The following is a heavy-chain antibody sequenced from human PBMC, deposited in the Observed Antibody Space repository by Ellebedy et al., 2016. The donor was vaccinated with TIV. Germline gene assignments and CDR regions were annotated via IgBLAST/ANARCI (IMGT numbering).Heavy chain of an antibody. CDR1: GFSLSTSGVG. J-gene: IGHJ4*02. Sequence: SGPTLVKPTQTLTLTCTFSGFSLSTSGVGVGWIRQPPGKALEWLALIYWNDDKRYSPSLKSRLTITKDTSKSQVVLTMTNMDPVDTATYYCARVPLGPGDFANFDYWGQGTLVTVSS. V-gene: IGHV2-5*01. CDR2: IYWNDDK. D-gene: IGHD4-17*01. CDR3: ARVPLGPGDFANFDY.